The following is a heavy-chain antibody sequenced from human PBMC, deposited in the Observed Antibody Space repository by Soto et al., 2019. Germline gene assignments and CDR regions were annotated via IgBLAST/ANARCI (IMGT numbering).Heavy chain of an antibody. J-gene: IGHJ4*02. CDR2: ISGSGGRS. D-gene: IGHD3-16*01. Sequence: EVQLLASGGGLVQPGGSLRLSCAASGFTFSNYAMTWVLQGPGKGLEWVSGISGSGGRSYYADSVKGRFTISRDNSKSTLYLQMNSLRAEDTAVYYCAKAYFVWSSEQPYYFDYWGQGTLVTVSS. CDR3: AKAYFVWSSEQPYYFDY. V-gene: IGHV3-23*01. CDR1: GFTFSNYA.